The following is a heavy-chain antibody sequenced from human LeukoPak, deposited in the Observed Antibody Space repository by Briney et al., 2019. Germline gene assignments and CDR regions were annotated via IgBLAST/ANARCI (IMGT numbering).Heavy chain of an antibody. V-gene: IGHV3-23*01. Sequence: GGSLRLSCAASGFTFSSYAMSWVRQAPRKGLEWVSAISGSGGSTSYPDSVKGRFTISRDNSKNTLYLQMNSLRAEDTAVYYCAKDGQAHIVVVPAAAFDYWGHGTQVTVSS. CDR1: GFTFSSYA. CDR2: ISGSGGST. J-gene: IGHJ4*01. CDR3: AKDGQAHIVVVPAAAFDY. D-gene: IGHD2-2*01.